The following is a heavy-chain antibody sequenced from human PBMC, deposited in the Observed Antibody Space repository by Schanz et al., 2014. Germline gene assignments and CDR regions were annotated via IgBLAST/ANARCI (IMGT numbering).Heavy chain of an antibody. D-gene: IGHD1-26*01. V-gene: IGHV3-30*02. Sequence: QVRLVESGGGVVQPGGSLSLSCAASGFTFSTTGMHWVRQAPGKGLVWVTYIRYDGINKYYADSVKGRFTVSRDNAKSTLFLQMDSLRPEDTAIYYCAKEWSPSFWGQGTLVTVSS. CDR3: AKEWSPSF. J-gene: IGHJ4*02. CDR2: IRYDGINK. CDR1: GFTFSTTG.